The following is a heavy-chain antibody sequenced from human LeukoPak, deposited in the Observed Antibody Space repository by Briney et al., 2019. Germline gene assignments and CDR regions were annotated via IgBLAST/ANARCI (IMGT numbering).Heavy chain of an antibody. J-gene: IGHJ4*02. V-gene: IGHV5-51*01. CDR2: IYPGDSDT. CDR3: ARHRPSITGTVDGFDY. D-gene: IGHD1-7*01. Sequence: HGESQKISCKGSGYSFTSYWIGWVRQMPGKGLEWMGIIYPGDSDTRYSPSFQGQVTISADKSISTAYLQWSSLKASDTAMYYCARHRPSITGTVDGFDYWGQGTLVTVSS. CDR1: GYSFTSYW.